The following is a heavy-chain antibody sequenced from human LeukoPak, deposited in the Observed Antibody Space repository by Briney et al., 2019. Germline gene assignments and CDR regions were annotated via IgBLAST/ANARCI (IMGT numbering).Heavy chain of an antibody. CDR2: ISSSSSYI. J-gene: IGHJ4*02. V-gene: IGHV3-21*01. CDR1: GFTFSSYS. CDR3: ARDGGSAWFLDY. D-gene: IGHD6-19*01. Sequence: GGSLRLSCIASGFTFSSYSMNWVRQAPGKELEWVSSISSSSSYIYYADSVKGRFTISRDNAKNSLYLQMNSLRAEDAAVYYCARDGGSAWFLDYWGQGTLVTVSS.